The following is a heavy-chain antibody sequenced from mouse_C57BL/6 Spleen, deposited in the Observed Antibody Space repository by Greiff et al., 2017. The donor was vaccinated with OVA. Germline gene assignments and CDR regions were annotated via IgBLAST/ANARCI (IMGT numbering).Heavy chain of an antibody. CDR2: IHPNSGST. D-gene: IGHD2-5*01. CDR3: ARSNYVWYFDV. Sequence: QVQLQQPGAELVKPGASVKLSCKASGYTFTSYWMHWVKQRPGQGLEWIGMIHPNSGSTNYDEKFKSKATLTVDKSSSTAYMQLSSLTSEDSAVYYCARSNYVWYFDVWGTGTTVTVSS. J-gene: IGHJ1*03. CDR1: GYTFTSYW. V-gene: IGHV1-64*01.